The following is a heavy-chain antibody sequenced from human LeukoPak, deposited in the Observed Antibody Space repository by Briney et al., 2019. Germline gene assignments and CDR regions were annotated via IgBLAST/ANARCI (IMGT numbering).Heavy chain of an antibody. V-gene: IGHV3-43*02. CDR1: GFSFDDYA. CDR2: ISGDGGST. Sequence: GGSLRLSCAASGFSFDDYAMHWVRQAPGKGLEWVSVISGDGGSTYYADSVKGRFTISRDNSKNSLYLQMNSLRTEDTALYYCAKDHSGYSGDYFGYWGQGTLAAVSS. CDR3: AKDHSGYSGDYFGY. J-gene: IGHJ4*02. D-gene: IGHD5-12*01.